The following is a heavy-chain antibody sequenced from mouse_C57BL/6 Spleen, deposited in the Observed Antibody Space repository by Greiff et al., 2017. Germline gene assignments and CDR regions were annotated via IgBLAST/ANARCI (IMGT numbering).Heavy chain of an antibody. CDR1: GFTFSDYG. V-gene: IGHV5-17*01. D-gene: IGHD1-1*01. CDR2: ISSGSSTI. J-gene: IGHJ4*01. CDR3: ARVYYYGSRNAMDY. Sequence: EVMLVESGGGLVKPGGSLKLSCAASGFTFSDYGMHWVRQAPEKGLEWVAYISSGSSTIYYADTVKGRFTISRDNAKNTLFLQMTSLRSEDTAMYYCARVYYYGSRNAMDYWGQGTSVTVSS.